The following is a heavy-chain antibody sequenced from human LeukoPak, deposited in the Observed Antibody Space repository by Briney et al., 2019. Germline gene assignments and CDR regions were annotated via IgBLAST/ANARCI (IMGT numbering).Heavy chain of an antibody. CDR1: GFTFSSYS. J-gene: IGHJ3*02. CDR3: ARDNPLGTEEDAFDI. V-gene: IGHV3-21*01. Sequence: GGSLRLSCAASGFTFSSYSMNWVRQAPGEGLEWVSSISSSSYIYYADSVKGRFTISRDNAKNSLYLQMNSLRAEDTAVYYCARDNPLGTEEDAFDIWGQGTMVTVSS. CDR2: ISSSSYI. D-gene: IGHD7-27*01.